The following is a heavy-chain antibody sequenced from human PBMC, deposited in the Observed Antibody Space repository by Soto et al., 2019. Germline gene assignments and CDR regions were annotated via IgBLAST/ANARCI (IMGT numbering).Heavy chain of an antibody. D-gene: IGHD6-13*01. CDR3: ARDQTGITTAGGGRIDR. J-gene: IGHJ5*02. Sequence: QGQLVESWGGVVQPGRSLRLSCAASGFTFSTHAMHWVRQTPGKGLECVAIVSFDGSNKYYADSVKGRFTISRDNSKNTLSLQMSGLTPEDTAFYYCARDQTGITTAGGGRIDRWGQGTLVTVSS. CDR1: GFTFSTHA. V-gene: IGHV3-30-3*01. CDR2: VSFDGSNK.